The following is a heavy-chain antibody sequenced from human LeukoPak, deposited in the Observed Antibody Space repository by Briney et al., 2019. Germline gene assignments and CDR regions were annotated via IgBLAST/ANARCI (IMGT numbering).Heavy chain of an antibody. CDR1: GYTFTGYY. Sequence: ASVKVSCKASGYTFTGYYMHWVRQAPGQGLEWMGWINPNSGGTNHAQNFQGRVTMTRDTSISTAYMELSRLRSDDTAVYYCAREGDGYNYDYWGQGTLVTVSS. CDR2: INPNSGGT. V-gene: IGHV1-2*02. CDR3: AREGDGYNYDY. J-gene: IGHJ4*02. D-gene: IGHD5-24*01.